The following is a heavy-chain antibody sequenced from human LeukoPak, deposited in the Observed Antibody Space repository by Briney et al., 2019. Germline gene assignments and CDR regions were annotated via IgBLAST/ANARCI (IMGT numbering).Heavy chain of an antibody. J-gene: IGHJ4*02. D-gene: IGHD3-22*01. CDR2: IGTAGDT. Sequence: GGSLRLSCAASGFTFSSYDMHWVRQATGKGLEWVSAIGTAGDTYYPGSVKGRFTISRENAKNSLHLQMNSLRAGDTAVYYCARGKYFYDSSGYYDYWGQGTLVTVSS. CDR1: GFTFSSYD. V-gene: IGHV3-13*01. CDR3: ARGKYFYDSSGYYDY.